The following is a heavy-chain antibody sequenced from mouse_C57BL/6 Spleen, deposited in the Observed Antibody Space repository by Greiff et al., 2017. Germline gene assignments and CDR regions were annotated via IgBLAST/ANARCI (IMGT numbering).Heavy chain of an antibody. CDR3: ARYNYYGYDYFAMGY. J-gene: IGHJ4*01. CDR2: IYPGSGNT. Sequence: VQLQQSGAELVRPGASVKLSCKASGYTFTDYYINWVKQRPGQGLEWIARIYPGSGNTYYNEKFKGKATLTAEKSSSTAYMQLSSLTAEDSAVYFCARYNYYGYDYFAMGYWGKGTSVTVAS. CDR1: GYTFTDYY. D-gene: IGHD2-2*01. V-gene: IGHV1-76*01.